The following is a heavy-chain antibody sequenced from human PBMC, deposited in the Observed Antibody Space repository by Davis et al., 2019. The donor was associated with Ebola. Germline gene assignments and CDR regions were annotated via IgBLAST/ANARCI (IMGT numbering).Heavy chain of an antibody. D-gene: IGHD3-10*01. CDR1: GFTFSSYS. CDR3: AKDPSKLLWFGESDQRFDP. J-gene: IGHJ5*02. Sequence: GGSLRLSCAASGFTFSSYSMNWVRQAPGKGLEWVSSISSSSSYIYYADSVKGRFTISRDNSKNTLYLQMNSLRAEDTAVYYCAKDPSKLLWFGESDQRFDPWGQGTLVTVSS. V-gene: IGHV3-21*01. CDR2: ISSSSSYI.